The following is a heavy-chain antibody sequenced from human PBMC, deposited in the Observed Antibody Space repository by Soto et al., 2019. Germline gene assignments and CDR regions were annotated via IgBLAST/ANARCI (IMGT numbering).Heavy chain of an antibody. CDR2: IIAGNGNT. Sequence: ASVKVSCKASGYTFNNFLMHWVRQAPGHSLEWMGYIIAGNGNTRYSQGFQGRVTITRDTSASTAYMELSSLRSEDTAVYYCARDQVGDTRPIDYWGQGTLVTAPQ. D-gene: IGHD3-10*01. CDR3: ARDQVGDTRPIDY. CDR1: GYTFNNFL. J-gene: IGHJ4*02. V-gene: IGHV1-3*01.